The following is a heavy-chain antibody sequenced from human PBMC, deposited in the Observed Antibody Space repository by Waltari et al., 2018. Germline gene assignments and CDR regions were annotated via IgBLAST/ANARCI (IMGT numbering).Heavy chain of an antibody. D-gene: IGHD3-10*01. J-gene: IGHJ4*02. V-gene: IGHV4-39*01. CDR1: GGSISSSSYY. CDR2: IYYSGSP. Sequence: QLQLQESGPGLVKPSETLSLTCTVSGGSISSSSYYWGWIRQPPGKGLVWIGSIYYSGSPYYNPSLKSLVTISGDTAKNQFSLKLSSVTAADTAVYYCARRNFITVDGSDYWGQGTLVTVSS. CDR3: ARRNFITVDGSDY.